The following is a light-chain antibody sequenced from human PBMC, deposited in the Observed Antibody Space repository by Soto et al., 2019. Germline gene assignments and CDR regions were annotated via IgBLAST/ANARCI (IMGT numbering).Light chain of an antibody. V-gene: IGKV3D-15*01. CDR2: GAS. J-gene: IGKJ3*01. CDR1: ESVGTH. CDR3: QQYHYWPLT. Sequence: EIVMMQSPATLSVSPGEGATLSCRASESVGTHLAWYQQKPGQAPRLLVYGASTRATGIPARFSGGGSGAEFTLTITSLQSEDFAIYYCQQYHYWPLTFGPGTRVDIK.